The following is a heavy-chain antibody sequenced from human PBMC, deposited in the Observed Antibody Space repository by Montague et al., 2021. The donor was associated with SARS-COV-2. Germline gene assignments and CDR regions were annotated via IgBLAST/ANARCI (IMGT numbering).Heavy chain of an antibody. CDR1: GXSISSSSYY. CDR3: ARVGRQQLVRLSGMDV. CDR2: IDYSGST. Sequence: SETLPLTCTVSGXSISSSSYYWGWIHQPPGKGLEWIGSIDYSGSTYYNPSLKSRVTISVDTSKNQFSLKLSSVTAADTAVYYCARVGRQQLVRLSGMDVWGQGTTVTVSS. V-gene: IGHV4-39*07. J-gene: IGHJ6*02. D-gene: IGHD6-13*01.